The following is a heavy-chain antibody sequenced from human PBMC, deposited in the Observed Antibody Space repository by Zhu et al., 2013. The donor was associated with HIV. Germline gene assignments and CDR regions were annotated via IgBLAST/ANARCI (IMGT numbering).Heavy chain of an antibody. D-gene: IGHD7-27*01. CDR3: TRNKALTGDFDD. V-gene: IGHV1-8*02. Sequence: QVQLVQSGAEVKKSGSSVKVSCKASGGTFSSYSIGWVRQATGQGLEWMGWMNANSGDTGYAQKFQGRVTMTRDTSISTAYMELRSLTSEDTAVYYCTRNKALTGDFDDWGRGNPSVTVSS. CDR2: MNANSGDT. J-gene: IGHJ4*02. CDR1: GGTFSSYS.